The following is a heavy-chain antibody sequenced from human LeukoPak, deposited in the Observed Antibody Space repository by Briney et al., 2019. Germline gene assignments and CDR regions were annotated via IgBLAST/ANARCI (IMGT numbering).Heavy chain of an antibody. Sequence: ASVKVSCKASGGTLSSYAISWVRQAPGQGLEWMGGIIPIFGTANYAQKFQGRVTITTDESTSTAYMELSSLRSEDTAVYYCAKDLPLHSSSWDVLTTPYYYYYMDVWGKGTTVTVSS. CDR1: GGTLSSYA. J-gene: IGHJ6*03. D-gene: IGHD6-13*01. CDR2: IIPIFGTA. V-gene: IGHV1-69*05. CDR3: AKDLPLHSSSWDVLTTPYYYYYMDV.